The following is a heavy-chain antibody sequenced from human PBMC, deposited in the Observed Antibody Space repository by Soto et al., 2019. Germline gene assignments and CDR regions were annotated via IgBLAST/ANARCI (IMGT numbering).Heavy chain of an antibody. CDR3: ARQQKNYYGSGSSSNWFDP. D-gene: IGHD3-10*01. Sequence: SETLSLTCTVSGGSISSGGYYWSWIRQHPGKGLEWIGYIYYSGSTYYNPSLKSRVTISVDTSKNQFSLKLSSVTAADTAVYYCARQQKNYYGSGSSSNWFDPWGQGTLVTVS. CDR2: IYYSGST. V-gene: IGHV4-31*03. CDR1: GGSISSGGYY. J-gene: IGHJ5*02.